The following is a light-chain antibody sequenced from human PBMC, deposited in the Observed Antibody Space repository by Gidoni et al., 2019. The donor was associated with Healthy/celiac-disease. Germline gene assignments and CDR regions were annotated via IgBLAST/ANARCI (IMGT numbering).Light chain of an antibody. Sequence: VLTQSPATLSWSPGERATLSCRASQRVSSYLAWYQQKPGQAPRLLIYDASNRATGIPARFSGSGSGTDFTLTISSLEPEDFAVYYCQQRSNWALAFXXXTRLEIK. V-gene: IGKV3-11*01. J-gene: IGKJ5*01. CDR2: DAS. CDR3: QQRSNWALA. CDR1: QRVSSY.